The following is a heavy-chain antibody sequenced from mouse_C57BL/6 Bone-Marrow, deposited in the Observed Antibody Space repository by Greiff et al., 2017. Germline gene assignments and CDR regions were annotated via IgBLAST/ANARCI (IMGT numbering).Heavy chain of an antibody. J-gene: IGHJ2*01. CDR3: ARSKDY. D-gene: IGHD1-3*01. CDR2: IDPSDSYT. CDR1: GYTFTSYW. Sequence: VQLQQPGAELVMPGASVKLSCKASGYTFTSYWMHWVKQRPGQGLEWIGEIDPSDSYTNYNQKFKGKSTLTVDKSSSTAYMQLSSLTSEDSAVYYCARSKDYWGQGTTLTGSS. V-gene: IGHV1-69*01.